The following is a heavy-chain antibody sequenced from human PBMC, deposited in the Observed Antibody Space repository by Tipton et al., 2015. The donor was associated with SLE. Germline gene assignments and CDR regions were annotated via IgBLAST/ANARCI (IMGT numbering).Heavy chain of an antibody. D-gene: IGHD3-10*01. CDR1: GFTFSHYR. J-gene: IGHJ4*02. Sequence: GSLRLSCAASGFTFSHYRLAWVRQAPGKGLEWTSSISSSSNFIYYADSLKGRFTISRDNAKNSLYLQMNSLRAEDTAVYYCARARASTMAVGQRGWYFDYWGQGTPVTVSS. V-gene: IGHV3-21*01. CDR2: ISSSSNFI. CDR3: ARARASTMAVGQRGWYFDY.